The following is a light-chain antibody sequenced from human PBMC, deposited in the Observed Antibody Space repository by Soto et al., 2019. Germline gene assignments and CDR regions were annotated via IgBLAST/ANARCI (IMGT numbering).Light chain of an antibody. V-gene: IGKV3-11*01. CDR2: DAS. CDR1: QSVNSH. Sequence: EGVLTQSPATLSLSPGGRATLSCRASQSVNSHFAWSQQKSCQAPRVLIYDASKTATGIPARFSGIGCGTDFTLPISSLQAEDVAVYYCQQYYSTHTWTFSQGTKVDIK. J-gene: IGKJ1*01. CDR3: QQYYSTHTWT.